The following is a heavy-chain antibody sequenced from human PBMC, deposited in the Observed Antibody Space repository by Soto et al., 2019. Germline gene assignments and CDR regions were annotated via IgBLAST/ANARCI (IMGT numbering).Heavy chain of an antibody. D-gene: IGHD6-13*01. CDR3: AKDMRAAGDWYFDL. CDR1: GFTFSSYG. J-gene: IGHJ2*01. Sequence: QVQLVESGGGVVQPGRSLRLSCAASGFTFSSYGMHWVRQAPGKGLEWVAVISYDGSNKYYADSVKGRFTISRDNSENPLYLQMNSLRAEDTAVYYCAKDMRAAGDWYFDLWGRGTLVTVSS. CDR2: ISYDGSNK. V-gene: IGHV3-30*18.